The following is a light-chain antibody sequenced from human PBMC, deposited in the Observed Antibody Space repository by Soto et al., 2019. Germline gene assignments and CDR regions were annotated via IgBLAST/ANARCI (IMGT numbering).Light chain of an antibody. J-gene: IGKJ5*01. CDR2: DAS. V-gene: IGKV3-11*01. CDR1: QSVSSY. CDR3: QQRSNWPPIT. Sequence: EIVLTQSRGTLSLSPGERATLSCRASQSVSSYLAWYQQKPGQAPRLLIYDASNRATGIPARFSGSGSGTDFTLTIDNLEPEDFAVYYCQQRSNWPPITFGQGTRLEIK.